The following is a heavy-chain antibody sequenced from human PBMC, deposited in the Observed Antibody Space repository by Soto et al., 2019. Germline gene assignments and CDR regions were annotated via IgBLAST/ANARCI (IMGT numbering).Heavy chain of an antibody. CDR2: VSYDERNN. V-gene: IGHV3-30*18. Sequence: QVQLVESGGGVVQPGGSLRLSCAASGFTFAPYGMHWVRQAPGKGLEWVAVVSYDERNNYYADSVKGRFTISRDNSKSTVSLQMNRLRPADTAVYYCAKGLGWRRDGGAFDIWGQGTLVTVSS. CDR3: AKGLGWRRDGGAFDI. J-gene: IGHJ3*02. CDR1: GFTFAPYG. D-gene: IGHD5-12*01.